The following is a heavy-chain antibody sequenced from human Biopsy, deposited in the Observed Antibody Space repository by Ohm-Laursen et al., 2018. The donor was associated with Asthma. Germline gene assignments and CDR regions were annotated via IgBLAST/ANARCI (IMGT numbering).Heavy chain of an antibody. CDR1: GGSMSSSSYS. D-gene: IGHD7-27*01. CDR3: ARHWNWGSFFDY. Sequence: SDTLSLTCTVSGGSMSSSSYSWGWIRQPPGKGLEWIGSISYTGNTDIPSLRSRVTLSVDTSKNNFSLKLTFVTAADTAVFYCARHWNWGSFFDYWGQGMLVTVSS. CDR2: ISYTGNT. V-gene: IGHV4-39*01. J-gene: IGHJ4*02.